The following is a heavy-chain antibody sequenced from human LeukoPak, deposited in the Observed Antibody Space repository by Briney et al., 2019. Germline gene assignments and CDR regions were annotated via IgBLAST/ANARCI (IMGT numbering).Heavy chain of an antibody. CDR1: GFTFTKYW. J-gene: IGHJ4*02. CDR2: IKQDGSEK. D-gene: IGHD2-2*01. V-gene: IGHV3-7*01. Sequence: GGSLRLSCAASGFTFTKYWMTWVRQAPGKGLEWVANIKQDGSEKFYVDSVKGRFTISRGNAKNSLDLQINSLGAEDTAVYYCARGLDCRSTSCYLDNWGQGTLVNVSS. CDR3: ARGLDCRSTSCYLDN.